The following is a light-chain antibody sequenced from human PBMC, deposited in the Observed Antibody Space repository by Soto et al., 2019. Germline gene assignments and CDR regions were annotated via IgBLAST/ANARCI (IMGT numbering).Light chain of an antibody. V-gene: IGKV3-15*01. Sequence: EIVMTQSPATLSVSPGERATLSCRASQSVTSNLAWYQQKPGRAPRLLIYGASTRATGIPARFSGSGSGTEFTLTISNLQSEDFALYYCQHSFNWPYTSGQGTQVDIK. J-gene: IGKJ2*01. CDR3: QHSFNWPYT. CDR2: GAS. CDR1: QSVTSN.